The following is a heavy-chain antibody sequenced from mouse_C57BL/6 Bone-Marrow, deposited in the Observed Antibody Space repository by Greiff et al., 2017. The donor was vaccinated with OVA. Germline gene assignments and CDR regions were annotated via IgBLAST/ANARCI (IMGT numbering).Heavy chain of an antibody. CDR1: GFTFSDYG. CDR3: APCYAMDY. J-gene: IGHJ4*01. CDR2: ISRGSSTI. V-gene: IGHV5-17*01. Sequence: EVQRVESGGGLVKPGGSLKLSCAASGFTFSDYGMHWVRQAPEKGLEWVAYISRGSSTIYYADTVKGRFTISRDNAKNTLFLQLTSLRSEDTVMYYCAPCYAMDYWGQGTSVTVSS.